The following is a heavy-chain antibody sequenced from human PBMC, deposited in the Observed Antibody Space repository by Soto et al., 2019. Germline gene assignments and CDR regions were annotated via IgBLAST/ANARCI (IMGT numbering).Heavy chain of an antibody. J-gene: IGHJ4*02. CDR3: ARGPDIVVVPAAIGMSLARTDY. Sequence: QVQLVQSGAEVKKPGASVKVSCKASGYTFTSYGISWVRQAPGQGLEWMGWISAYNGNTNYAQKLQGRVTMTTDTSTSTAYMELRSLRSDDTAVYYCARGPDIVVVPAAIGMSLARTDYWGQGTLVTVSS. CDR1: GYTFTSYG. V-gene: IGHV1-18*01. D-gene: IGHD2-2*01. CDR2: ISAYNGNT.